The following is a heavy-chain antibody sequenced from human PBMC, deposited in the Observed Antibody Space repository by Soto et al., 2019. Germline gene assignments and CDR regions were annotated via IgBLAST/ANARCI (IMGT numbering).Heavy chain of an antibody. CDR3: ARGLSGYYGFDY. D-gene: IGHD5-12*01. V-gene: IGHV3-74*01. J-gene: IGHJ4*02. Sequence: EVQLVESGGGLVQFGGSLRLSCAASGFTFSSYWMHWVRQVPGKGLVWVSRIKGDGTNTGYADSVNGRFTISRDNDKNTLYLQMNSLRAEDTAVYYCARGLSGYYGFDYWGQGTLVTVSS. CDR2: IKGDGTNT. CDR1: GFTFSSYW.